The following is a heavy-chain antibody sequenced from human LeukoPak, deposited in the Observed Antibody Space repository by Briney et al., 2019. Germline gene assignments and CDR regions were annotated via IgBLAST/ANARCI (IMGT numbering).Heavy chain of an antibody. CDR2: INPSGST. V-gene: IGHV1-2*02. CDR1: GYTFTGFY. Sequence: GASVKVSCKASGYTFTGFYFHWVRQAPGQGLEWMGWINPSGSTNYSQKFQGRVTMARDTSISTAYMELSRLRSDDTAVYYCARARLWFGESPVIFDYWGQGTLVTVSS. CDR3: ARARLWFGESPVIFDY. J-gene: IGHJ4*02. D-gene: IGHD3-10*01.